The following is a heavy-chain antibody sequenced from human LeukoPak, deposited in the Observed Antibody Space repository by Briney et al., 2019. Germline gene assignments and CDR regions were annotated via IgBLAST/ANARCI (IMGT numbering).Heavy chain of an antibody. V-gene: IGHV4-59*01. D-gene: IGHD3-10*01. CDR2: IYYSGST. CDR1: GGSISSYY. J-gene: IGHJ4*02. Sequence: SETLSFTCTVSGGSISSYYWSWIRQPAEKGLEWIGYIYYSGSTNYNPSLKSRVTISVDTSKNQFSLKLSSVTAADTAVYYCAREHGSGSPYFDYWGQGTLVTVSS. CDR3: AREHGSGSPYFDY.